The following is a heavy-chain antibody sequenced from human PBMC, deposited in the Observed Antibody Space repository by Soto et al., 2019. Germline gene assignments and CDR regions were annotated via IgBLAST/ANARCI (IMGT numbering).Heavy chain of an antibody. Sequence: QITLKESGPTLVKPTQTLTLTCTFSGFSLSTSGVGVGWIRQPPGKALEWLALIYWDDDKRYSPSLKSRITITKDTSKNQVVLTMTNIDPVDTATSFCAHSPSGTLIDYWGQGTLDTVSS. V-gene: IGHV2-5*02. J-gene: IGHJ4*02. CDR1: GFSLSTSGVG. D-gene: IGHD1-26*01. CDR3: AHSPSGTLIDY. CDR2: IYWDDDK.